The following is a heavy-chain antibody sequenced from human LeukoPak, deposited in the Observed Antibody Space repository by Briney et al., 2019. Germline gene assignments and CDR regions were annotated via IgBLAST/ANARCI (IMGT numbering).Heavy chain of an antibody. D-gene: IGHD1-26*01. CDR3: ARGRFIAGTTAYYFDY. CDR1: GFTFSSHW. Sequence: GGSLRLSCVDSGFTFSSHWMSWVRQAPGKGLEWVANINQGEGEKYYVDSVKGRFTISRDNAKKSLFLQMNSLRAEDTAVYYCARGRFIAGTTAYYFDYWGQGTLVTVSS. CDR2: INQGEGEK. J-gene: IGHJ4*02. V-gene: IGHV3-7*03.